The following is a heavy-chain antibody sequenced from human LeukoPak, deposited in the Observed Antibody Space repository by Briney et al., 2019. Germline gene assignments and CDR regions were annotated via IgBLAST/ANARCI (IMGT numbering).Heavy chain of an antibody. CDR1: GGSISSYY. V-gene: IGHV4-59*01. CDR2: IYYSGST. D-gene: IGHD3-10*01. CDR3: ARVRGSGSYNKGGFDY. J-gene: IGHJ4*02. Sequence: SETLSLTCTVSGGSISSYYWSWIRQPPGKGLEWIGYIYYSGSTNYNPSLKSRVTISVDTSKNQFSLKLSSVTAADTAVYYCARVRGSGSYNKGGFDYWGQGTLVTVSS.